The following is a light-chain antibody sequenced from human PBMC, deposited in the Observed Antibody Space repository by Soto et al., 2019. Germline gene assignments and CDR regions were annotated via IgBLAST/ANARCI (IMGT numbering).Light chain of an antibody. V-gene: IGKV3D-15*01. J-gene: IGKJ4*01. Sequence: EIVMTQSPATLSVSPGERATVSCRASQSVGSNLAWYQQKAGQAPSLLIYGASTRATGIPDRFSGGGSGTDFTLTISRLEPEDFAVYYCQQFSSYPLTFGGGTKVDIK. CDR1: QSVGSN. CDR3: QQFSSYPLT. CDR2: GAS.